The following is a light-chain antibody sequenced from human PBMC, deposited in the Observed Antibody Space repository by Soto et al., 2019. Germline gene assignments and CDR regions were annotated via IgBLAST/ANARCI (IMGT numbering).Light chain of an antibody. CDR3: CSRAGTFAWV. Sequence: QSALTQPRSVSGSRGLSVTISCTGTSSDVGGYNSVSWYQQHPGKAPKLLIFYVSERPSGVPDRFSGSKSGNTASLTISGLQAEDEADYYCCSRAGTFAWVFGGGTKVTVL. CDR1: SSDVGGYNS. CDR2: YVS. J-gene: IGLJ3*02. V-gene: IGLV2-11*01.